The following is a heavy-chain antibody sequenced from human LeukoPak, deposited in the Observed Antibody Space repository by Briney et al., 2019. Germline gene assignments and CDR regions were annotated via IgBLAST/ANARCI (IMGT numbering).Heavy chain of an antibody. Sequence: GGSLRLSCAASGFTFSSHAMNWVRQAPGKGLEWVSRISNSGRSPYYADSVMGRFTLSRDNSKNTLYLQMNSLRAEDTAIYYCAKDRESYTSYDYFDSWGQGSLVTVSS. CDR1: GFTFSSHA. CDR3: AKDRESYTSYDYFDS. J-gene: IGHJ4*02. V-gene: IGHV3-23*01. D-gene: IGHD3-16*01. CDR2: ISNSGRSP.